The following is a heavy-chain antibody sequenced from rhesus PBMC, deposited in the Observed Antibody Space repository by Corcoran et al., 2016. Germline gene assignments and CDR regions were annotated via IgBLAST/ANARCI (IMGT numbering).Heavy chain of an antibody. CDR3: ATIIAAAGNGFDY. D-gene: IGHD6-31*01. CDR1: GFTFSNYW. Sequence: EVQLVESGGGLVQPGGSLRLSCAASGFTFSNYWMSWVRQAPGKGLDWVGSIKNKADCGTAAYAESVKGRFTSARDYSKNTLYLQMNSLNTEDTAVYYCATIIAAAGNGFDYWGQGVLVTVSS. J-gene: IGHJ4*01. V-gene: IGHV3-16*02. CDR2: IKNKADCGTA.